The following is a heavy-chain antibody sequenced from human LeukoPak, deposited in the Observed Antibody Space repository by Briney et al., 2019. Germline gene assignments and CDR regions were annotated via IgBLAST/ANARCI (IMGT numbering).Heavy chain of an antibody. V-gene: IGHV4-4*07. Sequence: PSETLSLTCTVSGGSISSYYWSWIRQPAGKGLEWIGRIYTSGSTNYNPSLKSRVTMSVDTSKNQFSLKLSSATAADTAVYYCARDKRSYGSGSSDLYNWSDPWGQGTPVTVSS. CDR3: ARDKRSYGSGSSDLYNWSDP. D-gene: IGHD3-10*01. CDR1: GGSISSYY. CDR2: IYTSGST. J-gene: IGHJ5*02.